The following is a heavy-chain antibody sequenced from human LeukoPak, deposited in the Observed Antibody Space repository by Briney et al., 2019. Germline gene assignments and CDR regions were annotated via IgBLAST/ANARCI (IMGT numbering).Heavy chain of an antibody. J-gene: IGHJ4*02. CDR1: GFTFSDYY. CDR2: ISSSGSTI. Sequence: GGSLRLSCAASGFTFSDYYMSWIRQAPGKGLEWVSYISSSGSTIYYADSVKGRFTISRDNAKNSLYLQMNSLRAEDTAVYYCARDRSYYDSSGYGHWGQGTLVTVSS. V-gene: IGHV3-11*04. D-gene: IGHD3-22*01. CDR3: ARDRSYYDSSGYGH.